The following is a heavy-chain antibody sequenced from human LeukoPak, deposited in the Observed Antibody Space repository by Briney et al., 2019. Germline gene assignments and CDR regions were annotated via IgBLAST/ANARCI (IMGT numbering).Heavy chain of an antibody. Sequence: GASVKVSCKASGYTFTGYYMHWVRQAPGQGLEWMGWINPNSGGTNYAQKFQGRVAMTRVTSINTAYMEVAGLTPADTGIYYCAKRGGALSDWGQGTPVTVTS. V-gene: IGHV1-2*02. CDR3: AKRGGALSD. CDR1: GYTFTGYY. J-gene: IGHJ4*02. D-gene: IGHD2-21*01. CDR2: INPNSGGT.